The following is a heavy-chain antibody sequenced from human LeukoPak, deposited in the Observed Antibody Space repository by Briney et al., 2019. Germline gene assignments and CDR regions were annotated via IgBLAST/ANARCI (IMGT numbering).Heavy chain of an antibody. CDR2: ISYGGHNK. CDR3: ARDRGSDADYYASGTYYS. Sequence: GRSLRLSCTASGFSFTNYALHWVRQAPGKGLDWVAAISYGGHNKYYADSVKGRFTISRDNSRDTLYLQMNSLRAEDTALYYCARDRGSDADYYASGTYYSWGQGTLVAVSS. CDR1: GFSFTNYA. D-gene: IGHD3-10*01. J-gene: IGHJ4*02. V-gene: IGHV3-30*04.